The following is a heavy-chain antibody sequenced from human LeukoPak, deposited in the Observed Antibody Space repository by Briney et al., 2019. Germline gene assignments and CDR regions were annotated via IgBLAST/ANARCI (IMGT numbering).Heavy chain of an antibody. D-gene: IGHD6-19*01. Sequence: GGSLRLSCAASGFTFSRYCMHWVRQAPGKGLVWVSRMNVDGSSTDYADSVKGRFTISRDNAKNTLYLQMNSLRAEDTAVYYCARDLYSSGDYWGQGTLVTVSS. CDR3: ARDLYSSGDY. CDR1: GFTFSRYC. CDR2: MNVDGSST. V-gene: IGHV3-74*01. J-gene: IGHJ4*02.